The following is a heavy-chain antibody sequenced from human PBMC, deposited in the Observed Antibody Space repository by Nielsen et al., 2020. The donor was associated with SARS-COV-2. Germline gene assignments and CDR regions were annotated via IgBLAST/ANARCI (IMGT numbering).Heavy chain of an antibody. CDR2: IYYSGST. CDR3: ARGPGRRMDV. Sequence: SETLSLTCTVSGGSISSYYWSWIRQPPGKGLEWIGYIYYSGSTNYNPSLKSRVTISVDTSKNQFSLKLSSVTAADTAVYYCARGPGRRMDVWGQGTTVTVSS. J-gene: IGHJ6*02. V-gene: IGHV4-59*12. CDR1: GGSISSYY.